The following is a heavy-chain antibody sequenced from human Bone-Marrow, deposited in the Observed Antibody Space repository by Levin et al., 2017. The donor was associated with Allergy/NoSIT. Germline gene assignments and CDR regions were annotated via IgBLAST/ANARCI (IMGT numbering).Heavy chain of an antibody. J-gene: IGHJ4*02. CDR2: INPNSGGT. V-gene: IGHV1-2*02. CDR1: GYTFTGYY. D-gene: IGHD3-10*01. Sequence: GESLKISCKASGYTFTGYYMHWVRQAPGQGLEWMGWINPNSGGTNYAQKFQGRVTMTRDTSISTAYMELSRLRSDDTAVYYCARGPMVRGVMEFDYWGQGTLVTVSS. CDR3: ARGPMVRGVMEFDY.